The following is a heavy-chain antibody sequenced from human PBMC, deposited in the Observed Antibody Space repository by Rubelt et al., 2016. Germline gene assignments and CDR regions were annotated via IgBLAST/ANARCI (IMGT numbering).Heavy chain of an antibody. V-gene: IGHV3-9*01. Sequence: GESGGGLVQPGRSLRLSCAASGFTFDDYAMHWVRQAPGKGLEWVSGISWNSGSIGYADSVKGRFTISRDDAKNSLYLQMNSLRAEDTAVYYCARSPKYYYGSGSYYNGGGIDPWGQGTLVTVSS. J-gene: IGHJ5*02. CDR1: GFTFDDYA. CDR2: ISWNSGSI. D-gene: IGHD3-10*01. CDR3: ARSPKYYYGSGSYYNGGGIDP.